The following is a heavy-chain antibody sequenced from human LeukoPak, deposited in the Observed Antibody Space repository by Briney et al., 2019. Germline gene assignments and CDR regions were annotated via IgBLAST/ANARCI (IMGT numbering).Heavy chain of an antibody. CDR2: IIPIFGTA. J-gene: IGHJ4*02. CDR3: ARAFMYPFSDYFDY. D-gene: IGHD2/OR15-2a*01. V-gene: IGHV1-69*05. Sequence: SVKVSCKASGGTFSSYAISWVRQAPGQGLEWMGRIIPIFGTANYPQKFQGRVTITTDESTSTAYMELSSLRSEDTAGYYCARAFMYPFSDYFDYWGQGTLVTVSS. CDR1: GGTFSSYA.